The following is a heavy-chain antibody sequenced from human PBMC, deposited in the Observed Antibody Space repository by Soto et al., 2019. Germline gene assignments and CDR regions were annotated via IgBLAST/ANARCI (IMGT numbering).Heavy chain of an antibody. CDR3: ARALSSMPT. D-gene: IGHD2-2*01. CDR1: GFTFRTYW. J-gene: IGHJ5*02. V-gene: IGHV3-74*01. Sequence: AGGSLRLSCAASGFTFRTYWMHWVRQAPGKGLVWVSRINGDGFSTSYADSVKGRFTISRDNAKNTLYLQMDSLRAEDTAVYYCARALSSMPTWGQGTLVTVSS. CDR2: INGDGFST.